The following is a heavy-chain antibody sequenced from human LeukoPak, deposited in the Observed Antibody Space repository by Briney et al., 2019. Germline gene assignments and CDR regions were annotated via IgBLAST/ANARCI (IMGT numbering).Heavy chain of an antibody. CDR2: MNPNSGNT. Sequence: GASVKVSCEASGYTFTSYDINWVRQAPGQGLEWMGWMNPNSGNTGYAQKFQGRVTMTRNTSISTAYMELSSLRSEDTAVYYCARGRGPKSVLRFLEWLFWGQGTLVTVSS. CDR3: ARGRGPKSVLRFLEWLF. CDR1: GYTFTSYD. D-gene: IGHD3-3*01. V-gene: IGHV1-8*01. J-gene: IGHJ4*02.